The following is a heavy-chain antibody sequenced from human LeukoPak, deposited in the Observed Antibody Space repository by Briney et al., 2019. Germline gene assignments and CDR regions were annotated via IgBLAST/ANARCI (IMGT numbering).Heavy chain of an antibody. CDR2: IYHSGST. Sequence: SGTLSLTCAVSGGSISGSNWWSWVRQPPGKGLEWIGEIYHSGSTNYNPSLKSRVTMSVDTSMNQLSLRVTSLTDADTAVYCCAASSGVTLGRFWGQGILVTVSS. CDR1: GGSISGSNW. D-gene: IGHD3-16*01. V-gene: IGHV4-4*01. CDR3: AASSGVTLGRF. J-gene: IGHJ4*02.